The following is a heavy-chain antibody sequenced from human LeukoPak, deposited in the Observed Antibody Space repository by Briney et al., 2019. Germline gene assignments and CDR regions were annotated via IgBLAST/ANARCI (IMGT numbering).Heavy chain of an antibody. CDR2: MNPNSGDI. J-gene: IGHJ4*02. V-gene: IGHV1-2*02. Sequence: ASVKVSCKASGYTFTASYIHWVRLAPGQGLEWMGWMNPNSGDIHYAQKFQGRVTMTRDTSISTAYMDLSRLGSDDTAVYYCARGGYDILTGSYRVRYYFDYRGQGTLVTVSS. D-gene: IGHD3-9*01. CDR1: GYTFTASY. CDR3: ARGGYDILTGSYRVRYYFDY.